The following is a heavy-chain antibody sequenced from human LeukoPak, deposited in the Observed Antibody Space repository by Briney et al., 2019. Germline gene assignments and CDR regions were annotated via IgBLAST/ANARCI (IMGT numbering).Heavy chain of an antibody. J-gene: IGHJ4*02. CDR3: AREYSSSSLLDY. Sequence: SVKVSCKASGGTFSSYAISWVRQAPGQGLEWMGGIIPIFGTANYAQKFQGRVTITADKSTSTAYMELSSLRSEDTAVYYCAREYSSSSLLDYWGQGTLVTVSS. CDR1: GGTFSSYA. D-gene: IGHD6-6*01. V-gene: IGHV1-69*06. CDR2: IIPIFGTA.